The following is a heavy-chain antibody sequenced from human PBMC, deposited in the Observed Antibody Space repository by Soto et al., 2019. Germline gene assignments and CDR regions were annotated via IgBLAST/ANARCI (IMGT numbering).Heavy chain of an antibody. D-gene: IGHD5-18*01. J-gene: IGHJ4*02. CDR1: GFTFSSYG. CDR3: AKDLDTAMVTGFDY. Sequence: QVQLVESGGGVVQPGRSLRLSCAASGFTFSSYGMHWVRQAPGKGLEWVAVISYDGSNKYYADSVKGRFTISRDNSKNTLYLQMNSLRAEDTAVYYCAKDLDTAMVTGFDYWGQGTLVTVSS. CDR2: ISYDGSNK. V-gene: IGHV3-30*18.